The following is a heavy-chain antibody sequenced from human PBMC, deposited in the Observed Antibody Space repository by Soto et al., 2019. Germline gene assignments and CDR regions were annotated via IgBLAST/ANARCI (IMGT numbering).Heavy chain of an antibody. CDR2: IRDSDTDT. CDR1: GITSTNFP. V-gene: IGHV3-23*01. Sequence: PGGSLRLSCVASGITSTNFPMSWVRQAPGKGLEWVSGIRDSDTDTYYADSVKGRFTISRDNSKNTLYLQMNSLRAEDTALYYCAKSDAHGSSRFAYWGQGALVTVSS. J-gene: IGHJ4*02. CDR3: AKSDAHGSSRFAY. D-gene: IGHD2-2*01.